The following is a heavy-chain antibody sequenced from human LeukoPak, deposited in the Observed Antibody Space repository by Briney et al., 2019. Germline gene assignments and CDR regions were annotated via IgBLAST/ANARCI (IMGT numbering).Heavy chain of an antibody. CDR2: IYYSGST. J-gene: IGHJ5*02. Sequence: SETLSLACTVSGGSISSGDYYWSWIRQPPGKGLEWIGYIYYSGSTYYNPSLKSRVTISVDTSKNQFSLKLSSVTAADTAVYYCARKHGDYMPWFDPWGQGTLVTVSS. D-gene: IGHD4-17*01. V-gene: IGHV4-30-4*01. CDR3: ARKHGDYMPWFDP. CDR1: GGSISSGDYY.